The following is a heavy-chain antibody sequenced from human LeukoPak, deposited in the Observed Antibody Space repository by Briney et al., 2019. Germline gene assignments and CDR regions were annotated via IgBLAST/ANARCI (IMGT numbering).Heavy chain of an antibody. CDR3: AATIKRDYGDTNLDY. Sequence: SETLSLTCTVPGDSISSYHWSWIRQPPGKGLEWIGYMYHIGGINYNPSLKSRVTISVDTSENQFSLKVTSVTAADTAVYYCAATIKRDYGDTNLDYWGQGTLVTVSS. D-gene: IGHD4-17*01. CDR2: MYHIGGI. CDR1: GDSISSYH. V-gene: IGHV4-59*12. J-gene: IGHJ4*02.